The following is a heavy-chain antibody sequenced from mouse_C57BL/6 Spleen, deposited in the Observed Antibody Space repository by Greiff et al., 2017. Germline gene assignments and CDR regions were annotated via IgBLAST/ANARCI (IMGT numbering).Heavy chain of an antibody. J-gene: IGHJ3*01. D-gene: IGHD2-4*01. Sequence: QVQLQQSGAELVRPGASVKLSCKASGYTFTDYYINWVKQRPGQGLEWIARIYPGSGNTYYNEKFKGKATLTAEKSSSTAYMQLSSLTSEDSAVYFCARSMGDYWDWFAYWGQGTLVTVSA. CDR3: ARSMGDYWDWFAY. CDR2: IYPGSGNT. CDR1: GYTFTDYY. V-gene: IGHV1-76*01.